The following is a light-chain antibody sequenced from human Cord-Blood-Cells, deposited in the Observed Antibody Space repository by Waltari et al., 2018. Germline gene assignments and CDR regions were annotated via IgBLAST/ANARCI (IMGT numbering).Light chain of an antibody. CDR1: QSLLHSNGYNY. CDR3: MQALQTPRT. J-gene: IGKJ1*01. CDR2: LGS. Sequence: DIVMSQSPLSLPVTPGESASIAYRSSQSLLHSNGYNYLDWYLQKPGQSPQLLIYLGSNRASGVPDRFSGSGSGTDFTLKISRVEAEDVGVYYCMQALQTPRTFGQGTKVEIK. V-gene: IGKV2-28*01.